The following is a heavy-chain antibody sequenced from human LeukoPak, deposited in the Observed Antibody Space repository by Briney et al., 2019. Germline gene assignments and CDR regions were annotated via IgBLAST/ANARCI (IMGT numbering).Heavy chain of an antibody. D-gene: IGHD3-10*01. CDR1: GFTFSDYY. CDR3: ARWGDYYGSGSYYNGSQNWFDP. V-gene: IGHV3-11*01. J-gene: IGHJ5*02. Sequence: PGGSLRLSCAASGFTFSDYYMSWIRQAPGKGLEWVSYISSSGSTIYYAGSVKGRFTISRDNAKNSLYLQMNSLRAEDTAVYYCARWGDYYGSGSYYNGSQNWFDPWGQGTLVTVSS. CDR2: ISSSGSTI.